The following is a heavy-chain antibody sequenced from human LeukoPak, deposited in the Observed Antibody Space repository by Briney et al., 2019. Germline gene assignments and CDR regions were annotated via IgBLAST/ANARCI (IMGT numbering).Heavy chain of an antibody. CDR1: VFTFSDYY. V-gene: IGHV3-11*03. CDR3: ARMGPRVPFSFDY. CDR2: ISSSSSYT. Sequence: GGSLRLSCAASVFTFSDYYMMSICPAPGKGLEWVSYISSSSSYTNYADSVKGRFTISRDNAKNSLYLQMTSLRAEDTAVYYCARMGPRVPFSFDYWGQGTLVTVSS. J-gene: IGHJ4*02. D-gene: IGHD3-3*01.